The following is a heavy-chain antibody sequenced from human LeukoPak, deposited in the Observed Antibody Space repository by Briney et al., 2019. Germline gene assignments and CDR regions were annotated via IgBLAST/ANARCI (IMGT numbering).Heavy chain of an antibody. CDR3: ARGIAAAGIVGVFDC. J-gene: IGHJ4*02. D-gene: IGHD6-13*01. V-gene: IGHV3-66*01. CDR2: IYSSGNT. CDR1: GFSVSSNH. Sequence: GGSLRLSCAASGFSVSSNHMSWVRQAPGKGLEWVSVIYSSGNTHYADSVKGRFTISRDNSKNTLYLQMNSLRAEDTAVYYCARGIAAAGIVGVFDCWGQGTLVTVFS.